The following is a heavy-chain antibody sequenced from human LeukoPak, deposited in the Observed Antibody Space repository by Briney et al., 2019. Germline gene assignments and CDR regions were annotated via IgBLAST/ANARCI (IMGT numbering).Heavy chain of an antibody. Sequence: GGSLRLSCAASRFTFSSYAMHWVRQAPGKGLEWVAVISYDGSNKYYADSVKGRFTISRDNSKNTLYLQMNSLRAEDTAVYYCARDGNPFNGYSYFDYWGQGTLVTVSS. CDR3: ARDGNPFNGYSYFDY. J-gene: IGHJ4*02. V-gene: IGHV3-30*04. D-gene: IGHD5-18*01. CDR1: RFTFSSYA. CDR2: ISYDGSNK.